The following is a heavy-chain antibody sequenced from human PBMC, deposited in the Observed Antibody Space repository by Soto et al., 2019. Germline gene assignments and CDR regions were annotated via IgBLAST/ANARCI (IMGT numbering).Heavy chain of an antibody. CDR2: IYPGDSDT. D-gene: IGHD2-2*01. CDR1: GYSFTSYR. Sequence: PGESLKISCQGSGYSFTSYRIGWVRQMPGKGLEWMGIIYPGDSDTRYSPSFQGQVTISVDKSISTAYLQWNSLKASDTAMYYCATEPTSSSAFDIWGQGTMVTVSS. J-gene: IGHJ3*02. V-gene: IGHV5-51*01. CDR3: ATEPTSSSAFDI.